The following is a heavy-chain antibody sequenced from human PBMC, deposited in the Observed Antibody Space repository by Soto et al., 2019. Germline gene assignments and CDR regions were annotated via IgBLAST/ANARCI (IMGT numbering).Heavy chain of an antibody. CDR2: ISGSGGST. D-gene: IGHD6-13*01. CDR1: GFTFSSYA. V-gene: IGHV3-23*01. J-gene: IGHJ6*02. CDR3: ARGKESSSWYSYYYYGMDV. Sequence: GGSLRLSCAASGFTFSSYAMSWVRQAPEKGLEWVSAISGSGGSTYYADSVKGRFTISRDNSKNTLYLQMNSLRAEDTAVYYCARGKESSSWYSYYYYGMDVWGQGTTVTVSS.